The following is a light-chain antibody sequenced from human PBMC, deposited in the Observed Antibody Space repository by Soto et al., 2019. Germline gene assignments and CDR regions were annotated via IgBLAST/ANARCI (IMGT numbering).Light chain of an antibody. CDR3: CSTAVSDTWV. CDR2: DVN. J-gene: IGLJ3*02. Sequence: QSVLTQPRSVSGSPGQSVTISCTGTSSDVGGSNFVSLYQQHPGKAPKLMIYDVNKWPSGVPDRCSGSKSGNTASLTISWLQDEDEADYYCCSTAVSDTWVFGGGTKLTVL. V-gene: IGLV2-11*01. CDR1: SSDVGGSNF.